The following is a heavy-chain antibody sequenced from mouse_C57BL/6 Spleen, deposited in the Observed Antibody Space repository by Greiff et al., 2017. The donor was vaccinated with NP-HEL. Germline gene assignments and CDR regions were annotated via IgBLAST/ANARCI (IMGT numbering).Heavy chain of an antibody. CDR1: GFTFSDYG. Sequence: EVMLVESGGGLVKPGGSLKLSCAASGFTFSDYGMHWVRQAPEKGLEWVAYISSCSSTIYYADTVKGRFTISSDNAKNTLFLHMTSLSSEDTAMYYCARVGCSRNFDYWGQGTTLTVSS. CDR2: ISSCSSTI. D-gene: IGHD1-1*01. V-gene: IGHV5-17*01. CDR3: ARVGCSRNFDY. J-gene: IGHJ2*01.